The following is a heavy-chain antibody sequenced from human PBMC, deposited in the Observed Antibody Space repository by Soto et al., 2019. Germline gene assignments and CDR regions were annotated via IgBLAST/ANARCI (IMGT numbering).Heavy chain of an antibody. CDR1: GGSISTSRSY. CDR3: ARQPTTGDTDLWFDP. J-gene: IGHJ5*02. D-gene: IGHD2-21*01. CDR2: IFYSGST. V-gene: IGHV4-39*01. Sequence: QLQLLESGPGLVKASETLSLTCSVSGGSISTSRSYWAWIRQPPGKGLEWLANIFYSGSTFYNPSLPSRVSVSVDTSKNEFSLKSRSVTAADTAVYYCARQPTTGDTDLWFDPWGQGTLVTVS.